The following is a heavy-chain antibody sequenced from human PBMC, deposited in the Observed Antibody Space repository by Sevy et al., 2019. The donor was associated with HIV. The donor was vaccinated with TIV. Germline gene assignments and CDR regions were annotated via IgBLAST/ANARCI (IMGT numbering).Heavy chain of an antibody. CDR2: ISPYNGNT. D-gene: IGHD6-13*01. CDR3: AREPGYSSSWLWINWFDP. J-gene: IGHJ5*02. CDR1: GYTFLNYG. Sequence: ASVKVSCKASGYTFLNYGISWVRQAPGQGLEWMGWISPYNGNTKYAQKLRGRVTMTTDTSTSTAYMELRSLRSDDTAVYYCAREPGYSSSWLWINWFDPWGQGTLVTVSS. V-gene: IGHV1-18*01.